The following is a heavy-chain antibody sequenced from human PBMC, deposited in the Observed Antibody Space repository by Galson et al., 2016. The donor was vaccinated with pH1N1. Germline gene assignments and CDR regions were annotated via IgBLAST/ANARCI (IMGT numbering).Heavy chain of an antibody. CDR1: GYTFTRYY. D-gene: IGHD1-26*01. V-gene: IGHV1-46*03. CDR3: AAPHSPRYDFDF. CDR2: IYPRDGGA. J-gene: IGHJ3*01. Sequence: SVKVSCKASGYTFTRYYMHWVRQAPGQGLEWVGIIYPRDGGAVYAQRLQGRVTLTRDTSTSTVYMELTSLRPDDTAVYYCAAPHSPRYDFDFWGQGTMLTVSS.